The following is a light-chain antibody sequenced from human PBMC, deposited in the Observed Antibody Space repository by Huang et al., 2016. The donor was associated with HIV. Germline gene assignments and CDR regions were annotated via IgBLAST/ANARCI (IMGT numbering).Light chain of an antibody. CDR1: QSVSGAY. Sequence: EIVLTQSPGTLSVSPGERATLSCRASQSVSGAYLAWYQQRPGQAPRLLIYGASSRATGIPDRVSGSGSGTDFTLTISRLESEDFAVYYCQQYGSSPTFGQGTKVDIK. CDR3: QQYGSSPT. V-gene: IGKV3-20*01. J-gene: IGKJ1*01. CDR2: GAS.